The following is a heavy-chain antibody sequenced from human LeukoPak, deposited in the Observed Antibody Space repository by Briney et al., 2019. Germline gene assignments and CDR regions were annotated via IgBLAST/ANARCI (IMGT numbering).Heavy chain of an antibody. CDR1: GGSISSSSYY. CDR3: ARGAKRYFDL. Sequence: SETLSLTCTVSGGSISSSSYYWGWIRQPPGKGLEWIGSIYYSGSTYYNPSLKSRVTISVDTSKNQFSLKLCSVTAADTAVYYCARGAKRYFDLWGRGTLVTVSS. CDR2: IYYSGST. V-gene: IGHV4-39*01. J-gene: IGHJ2*01.